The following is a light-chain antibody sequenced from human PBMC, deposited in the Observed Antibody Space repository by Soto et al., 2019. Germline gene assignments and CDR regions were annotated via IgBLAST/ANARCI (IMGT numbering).Light chain of an antibody. V-gene: IGKV3-15*01. CDR1: ESISTK. J-gene: IGKJ5*01. CDR3: QQYSNWPPIT. CDR2: DAS. Sequence: EMTQSPATLSVSPGERVTLSCRASESISTKLAWYQQKPGQAPKLLIYDASTRATGIPARFSGSGSGTDFTLTIGSLHSEDFAIYYCQQYSNWPPITFGRGTRLEIK.